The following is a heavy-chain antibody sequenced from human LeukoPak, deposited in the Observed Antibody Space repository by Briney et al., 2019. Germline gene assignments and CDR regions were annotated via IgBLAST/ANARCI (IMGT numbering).Heavy chain of an antibody. J-gene: IGHJ3*02. Sequence: GGSLRLSCAASGFTFSDYFMSWIRQAPGKGLEWVSYISSSGSFRNYADSVKGRFAISRDNAKNSLSLQMNSLRAEDTAVYYCARDNLWAFDIWGQGSMVTVSS. CDR2: ISSSGSFR. D-gene: IGHD3-10*01. CDR3: ARDNLWAFDI. CDR1: GFTFSDYF. V-gene: IGHV3-11*06.